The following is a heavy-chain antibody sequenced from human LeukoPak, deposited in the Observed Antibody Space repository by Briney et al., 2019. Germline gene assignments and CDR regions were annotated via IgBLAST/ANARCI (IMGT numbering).Heavy chain of an antibody. J-gene: IGHJ4*02. V-gene: IGHV3-9*01. CDR1: GFTFDDYA. D-gene: IGHD6-13*01. Sequence: PGGSLRLSCAASGFTFDDYAMHWVRQAPGKGLEWVSGISWNSGSIGYADSVKGRFTISRDNAKNSLYLQMNSLRAEDTALYYCAKGANSWYGIYFDYWGQGTLVTVSS. CDR3: AKGANSWYGIYFDY. CDR2: ISWNSGSI.